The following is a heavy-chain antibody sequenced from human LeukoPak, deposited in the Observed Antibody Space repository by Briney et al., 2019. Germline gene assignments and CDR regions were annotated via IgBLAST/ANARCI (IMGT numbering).Heavy chain of an antibody. CDR2: INPNSGDT. CDR1: GYTFTGYY. J-gene: IGHJ4*02. V-gene: IGHV1-2*02. Sequence: ASVKVSCKASGYTFTGYYLHWVRQAPGQGLEWMGWINPNSGDTNYAQNFQGRVTMTRDTSISTAYMELTRLRSDDTAVYYCATQYGDYVYYFDYWGQGTLVTVSS. D-gene: IGHD4-17*01. CDR3: ATQYGDYVYYFDY.